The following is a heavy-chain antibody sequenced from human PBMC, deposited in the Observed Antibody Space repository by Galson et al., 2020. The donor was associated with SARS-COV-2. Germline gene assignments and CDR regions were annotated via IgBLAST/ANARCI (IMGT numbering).Heavy chain of an antibody. J-gene: IGHJ6*02. D-gene: IGHD2-15*01. CDR3: ASDGVVAAANLIVHYYGMDV. CDR2: IYHTGST. Sequence: SETLSLTCTVSGASTNSNDYYWGWIRQPPGKGLEWIGSIYHTGSTYYNPSLKSRVTISVDTSKNQFSLKLSSVTAADTAVYFCASDGVVAAANLIVHYYGMDVWGQGTTVTVSS. V-gene: IGHV4-39*07. CDR1: GASTNSNDYY.